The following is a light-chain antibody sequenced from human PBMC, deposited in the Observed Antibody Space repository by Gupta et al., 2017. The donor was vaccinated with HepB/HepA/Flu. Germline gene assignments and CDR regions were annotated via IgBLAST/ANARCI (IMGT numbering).Light chain of an antibody. CDR3: QQRNNWLT. V-gene: IGKV3-11*01. CDR1: QSVSNY. Sequence: EIVLTQSPATLSLSTGERATRSCRASQSVSNYLDWYQQKPGQAPSLLIYDATDRAPGIPDRFSGSGAVKDFTLTSSRRENEDFEVYYGQQRNNWLTFGGGTKVEIK. CDR2: DAT. J-gene: IGKJ4*01.